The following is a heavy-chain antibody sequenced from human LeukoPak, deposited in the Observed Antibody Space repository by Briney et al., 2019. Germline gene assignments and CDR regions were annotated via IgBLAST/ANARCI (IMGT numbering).Heavy chain of an antibody. CDR2: IYTSGST. V-gene: IGHV4-61*02. J-gene: IGHJ6*03. Sequence: SETLSLTCTVSGGSISSGSYYWSWIRQPAGKGLEWIGRIYTSGSTNYNPSLKSRVTISVDTSKNQFSLKLSSVTAADTAVYYCARGGCSSTSCPKLYYYMDVWGKGTTVTVSS. CDR3: ARGGCSSTSCPKLYYYMDV. CDR1: GGSISSGSYY. D-gene: IGHD2-2*01.